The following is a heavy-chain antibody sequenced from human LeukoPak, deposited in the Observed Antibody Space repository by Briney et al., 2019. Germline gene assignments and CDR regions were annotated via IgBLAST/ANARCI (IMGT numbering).Heavy chain of an antibody. J-gene: IGHJ4*02. CDR1: GFTFSRYA. CDR3: AKLKQWQPQRYFFEY. V-gene: IGHV3-33*06. Sequence: GGSLRLSCAASGFTFSRYAMHWVRQAPGEGLEWVSLIWYDGSNDNYADAVKGRVTISRDNSKNTLYLQMNSLRAEDTAVYYCAKLKQWQPQRYFFEYWGQGALVTVAS. D-gene: IGHD6-19*01. CDR2: IWYDGSND.